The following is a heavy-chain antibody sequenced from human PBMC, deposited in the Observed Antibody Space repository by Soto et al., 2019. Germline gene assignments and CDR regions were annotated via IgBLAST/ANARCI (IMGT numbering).Heavy chain of an antibody. D-gene: IGHD6-13*01. CDR2: ISAYNGNT. V-gene: IGHV1-18*01. CDR1: GYTFTSYG. J-gene: IGHJ6*03. Sequence: ASVKVSCKASGYTFTSYGISWVRQAPGQGLEWMGWISAYNGNTNYAQKLQGRVTMTTDTSTRTAYMELRSLRSDDTAVYYCARDVTLGIAAAGTVYYYYMDVWGKGTTVTVSS. CDR3: ARDVTLGIAAAGTVYYYYMDV.